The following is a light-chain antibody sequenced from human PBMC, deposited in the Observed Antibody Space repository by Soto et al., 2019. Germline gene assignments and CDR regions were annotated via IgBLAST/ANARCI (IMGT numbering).Light chain of an antibody. Sequence: ETVLTQSPGTLSLSPGERATLSCRASQTIRSNYLAWYRQTPGQAPRLLIYGASNRATGIAHRCSGSVSGTNFTLLISRLEPEDFALYYCQQHGSTPWTFGQGTKVEIK. CDR1: QTIRSNY. J-gene: IGKJ1*01. V-gene: IGKV3-20*01. CDR3: QQHGSTPWT. CDR2: GAS.